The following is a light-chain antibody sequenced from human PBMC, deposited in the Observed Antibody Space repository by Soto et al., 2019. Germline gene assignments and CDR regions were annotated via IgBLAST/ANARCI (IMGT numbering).Light chain of an antibody. Sequence: DIQMTQSPSTLSASVGDRVTITCRASQSVNRWLAWYQHKPGRAPKVLIYDAASLYSGVPSRFSVSGSGTEFTLTISSLQPDEFATYYCQQYHTFSWMFSQGTKVEVK. CDR3: QQYHTFSWM. J-gene: IGKJ1*01. CDR2: DAA. CDR1: QSVNRW. V-gene: IGKV1-5*01.